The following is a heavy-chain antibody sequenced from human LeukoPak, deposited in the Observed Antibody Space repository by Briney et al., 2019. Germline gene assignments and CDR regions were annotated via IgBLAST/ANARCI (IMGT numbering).Heavy chain of an antibody. Sequence: GGSLRLSCAASGFTFSNAWMNWDRQAPGKGLEWVGRIKSKTDGGTTDYAAPVKGRFTISRDDSKNTLYLQMNSLKTEDTAVYYCTTTVYEQWLYWYFDLWGRGTLVTVSS. CDR2: IKSKTDGGTT. J-gene: IGHJ2*01. CDR1: GFTFSNAW. V-gene: IGHV3-15*01. D-gene: IGHD6-19*01. CDR3: TTTVYEQWLYWYFDL.